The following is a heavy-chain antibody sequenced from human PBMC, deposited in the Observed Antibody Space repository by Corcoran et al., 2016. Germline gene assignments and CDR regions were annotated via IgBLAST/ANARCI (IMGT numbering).Heavy chain of an antibody. V-gene: IGHV3-74*01. D-gene: IGHD5-18*01. J-gene: IGHJ4*02. CDR3: ARGDITAMAADY. Sequence: EVQLVESGVGLVQPGGYLRLSCAASGFTFSSYWMHWVRQPPGKGLVWVSRINGDGSDTRNADSVNGRFTVSRANAKNTLYLQMNSLRDDDTAVYYCARGDITAMAADYWGQGTLVTVSS. CDR1: GFTFSSYW. CDR2: INGDGSDT.